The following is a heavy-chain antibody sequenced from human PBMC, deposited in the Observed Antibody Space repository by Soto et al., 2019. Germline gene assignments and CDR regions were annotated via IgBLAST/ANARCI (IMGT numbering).Heavy chain of an antibody. CDR2: IYFTGNT. Sequence: KASETLSLTCSASGGSITSSSHFWGWVRQPPGKGLEWIGTIYFTGNTYYTPSLKSRLTMSIDTSKNVFSLRLNSVTAADTAVYYCAGQTFTIAAASYGRSNWFDPWGPGTLVTVSS. CDR1: GGSITSSSHF. V-gene: IGHV4-39*01. D-gene: IGHD6-25*01. CDR3: AGQTFTIAAASYGRSNWFDP. J-gene: IGHJ5*02.